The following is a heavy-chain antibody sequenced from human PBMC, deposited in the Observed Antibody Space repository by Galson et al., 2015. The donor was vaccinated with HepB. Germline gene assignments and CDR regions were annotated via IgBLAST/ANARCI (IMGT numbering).Heavy chain of an antibody. CDR2: ISSDGSNK. V-gene: IGHV3-30*18. CDR1: GFTFKNYG. CDR3: AKNLPEYDFWTGYSAFDI. J-gene: IGHJ3*02. D-gene: IGHD3-3*01. Sequence: SLRLSCAASGFTFKNYGMHWVRQAPGKGLEWVAVISSDGSNKYLADSLMGRFTISRDNSNNTLYLHMNSLRPDDTAVYYCAKNLPEYDFWTGYSAFDIWGQGTMVTVSS.